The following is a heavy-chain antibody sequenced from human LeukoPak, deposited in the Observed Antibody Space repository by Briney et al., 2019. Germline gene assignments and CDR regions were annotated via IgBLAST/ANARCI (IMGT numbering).Heavy chain of an antibody. Sequence: GASVKVSCKAAGYTFTNYAMHWVRQAPGQSLEWMGWVNAGNGNTKYSQNFQGRVTITRDTSATTAYMELSSLRSEDTAVYYCARGSDDLGYCSGGSCYPNYVFDIWGQGTMVTVSS. CDR2: VNAGNGNT. CDR3: ARGSDDLGYCSGGSCYPNYVFDI. J-gene: IGHJ3*02. D-gene: IGHD2-15*01. CDR1: GYTFTNYA. V-gene: IGHV1-3*01.